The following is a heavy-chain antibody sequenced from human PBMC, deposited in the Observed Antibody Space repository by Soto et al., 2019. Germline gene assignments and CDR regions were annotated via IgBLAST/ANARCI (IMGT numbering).Heavy chain of an antibody. CDR3: ARTPLVYYDSSGYDY. CDR2: INAGNGNT. Sequence: GASVKVSCKASGYTFTSYAMHWVRQAPGQRLEWMGWINAGNGNTKYSQKFQGRVTVTRDTSASTAYMELSSLRSEDTAVYYCARTPLVYYDSSGYDYWGQGTLVTVS. V-gene: IGHV1-3*01. J-gene: IGHJ4*02. D-gene: IGHD3-22*01. CDR1: GYTFTSYA.